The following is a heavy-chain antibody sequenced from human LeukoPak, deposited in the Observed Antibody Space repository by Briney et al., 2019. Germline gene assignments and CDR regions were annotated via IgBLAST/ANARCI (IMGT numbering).Heavy chain of an antibody. V-gene: IGHV4-34*01. CDR3: ARVKGVAAAGVYYYYGMDV. Sequence: NPSETLSLTCAVYGGSFSGYYWSWIRQPPGKGLEWIGEINHSGSTNYNPSLKSRVTISVDTSKNQFSLKLSSVTPADTAVYYCARVKGVAAAGVYYYYGMDVWGQGTTVTVSS. J-gene: IGHJ6*02. CDR2: INHSGST. CDR1: GGSFSGYY. D-gene: IGHD6-13*01.